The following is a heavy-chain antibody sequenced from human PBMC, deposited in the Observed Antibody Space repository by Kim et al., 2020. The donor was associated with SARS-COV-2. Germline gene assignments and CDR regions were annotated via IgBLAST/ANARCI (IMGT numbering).Heavy chain of an antibody. J-gene: IGHJ4*02. Sequence: ADSVKGRFTISRDNSKNTLYLQMNSLRAEDTAVYYCAKTVRGVSIPSGIDYWGQGTLVTVSS. CDR3: AKTVRGVSIPSGIDY. V-gene: IGHV3-23*01. D-gene: IGHD3-10*01.